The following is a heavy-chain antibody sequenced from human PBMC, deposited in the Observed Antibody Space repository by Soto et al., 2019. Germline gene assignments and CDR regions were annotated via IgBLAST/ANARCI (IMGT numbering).Heavy chain of an antibody. Sequence: SQTLSLTCTVSGGSISSYYWSWIRQPPGKGLEWIGYIYYSGSTNYNPSLQSRVTISVDTSKNQFSLKLSSVTAADTAVYYCARWYSSSWYYFDYWGQGTLVTVSS. V-gene: IGHV4-59*01. D-gene: IGHD6-13*01. CDR3: ARWYSSSWYYFDY. J-gene: IGHJ4*02. CDR2: IYYSGST. CDR1: GGSISSYY.